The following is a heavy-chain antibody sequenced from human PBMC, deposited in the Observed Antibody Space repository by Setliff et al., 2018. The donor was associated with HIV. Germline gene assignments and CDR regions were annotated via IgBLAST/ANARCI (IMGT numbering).Heavy chain of an antibody. CDR2: IHHSGTT. J-gene: IGHJ4*02. D-gene: IGHD1-26*01. V-gene: IGHV4-39*07. Sequence: SETLSLTCTVSGVSTSSSSYYWAWIRQSPGKGLDWIGSIHHSGTTYYNPSLKSRVTISVDTTTNQVSLQVNSVTAVDTAVYYCARVPHRVVGTTTLLYHFDYWGLGTPVTVSS. CDR3: ARVPHRVVGTTTLLYHFDY. CDR1: GVSTSSSSYY.